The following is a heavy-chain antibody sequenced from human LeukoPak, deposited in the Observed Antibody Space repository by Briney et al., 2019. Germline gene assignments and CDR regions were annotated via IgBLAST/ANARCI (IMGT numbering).Heavy chain of an antibody. CDR3: ARGQLADDGYFDY. Sequence: GGSLRLSCAASGFTFSSYGMHWVRQAPGKGLEWVAVISYDGSNKYYADSVKGRFTISRDNSKNTLYLQMNSLRAEDTAVYYCARGQLADDGYFDYWGQGTLVTVSS. V-gene: IGHV3-30*03. CDR2: ISYDGSNK. J-gene: IGHJ4*02. D-gene: IGHD6-6*01. CDR1: GFTFSSYG.